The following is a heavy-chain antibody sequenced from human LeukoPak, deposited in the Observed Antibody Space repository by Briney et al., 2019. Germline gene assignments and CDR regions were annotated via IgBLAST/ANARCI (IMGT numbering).Heavy chain of an antibody. CDR3: ARGVGDLGDY. D-gene: IGHD3-16*01. CDR2: MSPNSGNT. J-gene: IGHJ4*02. V-gene: IGHV1-8*01. CDR1: GYTFTSHH. Sequence: ASVKVSCKASGYTFTSHHINWVRQATGQGLEWMGWMSPNSGNTDYAQKFQGRVTMTRDTSINTAYMELSSLRSEDTAVYYCARGVGDLGDYWGQGTLVTVSS.